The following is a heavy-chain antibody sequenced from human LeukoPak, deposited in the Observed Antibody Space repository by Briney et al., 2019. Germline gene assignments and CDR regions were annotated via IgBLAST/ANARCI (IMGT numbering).Heavy chain of an antibody. J-gene: IGHJ6*03. V-gene: IGHV5-51*01. Sequence: GESLKISCKGSGYSFTSYWIGWVRQMPGKGLEWMGIIYPGDSDTRYSPSFQGQVTISADKSISAAYLQWSSLKASDTAMYYCARHFTRKDYYYYMDVWGKGTTVTVSS. CDR2: IYPGDSDT. CDR3: ARHFTRKDYYYYMDV. CDR1: GYSFTSYW.